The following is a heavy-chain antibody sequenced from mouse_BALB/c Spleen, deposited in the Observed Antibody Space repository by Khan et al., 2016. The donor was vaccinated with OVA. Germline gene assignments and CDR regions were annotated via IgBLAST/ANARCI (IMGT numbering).Heavy chain of an antibody. D-gene: IGHD1-1*01. J-gene: IGHJ1*01. Sequence: EVKLEESGPGLVKPSQSLSLTCTVSGYSITSDYAWNWIRQFPGNKLEWMGYISYSGSANYNPSLKSRISITRDTSENQFFLHLNSVTTEDSATYYCARRYYYGHWYFDDWGAGTTVTVSS. CDR3: ARRYYYGHWYFDD. CDR1: GYSITSDYA. V-gene: IGHV3-2*02. CDR2: ISYSGSA.